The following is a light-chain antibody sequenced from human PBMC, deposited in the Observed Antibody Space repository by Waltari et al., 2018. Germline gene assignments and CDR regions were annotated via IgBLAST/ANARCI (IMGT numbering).Light chain of an antibody. CDR3: QQSYTTPRT. CDR1: QSIGTY. V-gene: IGKV1-39*01. J-gene: IGKJ1*01. Sequence: DIQMTQSPSSLSASVGDRVTITCRASQSIGTYLNWYQHKPGRAPELLIYAASTLQGGVPSRFSGSGSETHFPLAISSLQREDFATYYCQQSYTTPRTFGQGTKVEIK. CDR2: AAS.